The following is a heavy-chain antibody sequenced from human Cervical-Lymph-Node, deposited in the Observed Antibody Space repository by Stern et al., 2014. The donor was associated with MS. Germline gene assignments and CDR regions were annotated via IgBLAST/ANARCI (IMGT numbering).Heavy chain of an antibody. CDR2: IIRGPGTT. CDR3: ARQPDYSDFLDF. Sequence: QVHLVQSGAEVKKPGASMTISCKTSGYNFIDHAIHWVRQAPGQRLEWMGWIIRGPGTTKYSQKFQGRISFTKDKSATAAYMDLSSLSPDYTAVYYCARQPDYSDFLDFWGQGTLVTVSS. CDR1: GYNFIDHA. V-gene: IGHV1-3*01. J-gene: IGHJ4*02. D-gene: IGHD4-11*01.